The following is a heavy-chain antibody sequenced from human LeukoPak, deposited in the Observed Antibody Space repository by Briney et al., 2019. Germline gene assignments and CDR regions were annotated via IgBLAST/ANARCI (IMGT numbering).Heavy chain of an antibody. V-gene: IGHV3-53*01. Sequence: PGGSLRLSCAAYGFTVSSNYMSWVRQAPGQGLEWVSVIYSGGSTYYADSVKGRFTISRDNSKNTLYLQMNSLRAEDTAVYYCARDLGSYFDYWGQGTLVTLSS. J-gene: IGHJ4*02. CDR3: ARDLGSYFDY. D-gene: IGHD2-15*01. CDR1: GFTVSSNY. CDR2: IYSGGST.